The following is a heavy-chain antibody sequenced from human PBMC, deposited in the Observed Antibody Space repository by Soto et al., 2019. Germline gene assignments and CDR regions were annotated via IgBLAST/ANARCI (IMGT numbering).Heavy chain of an antibody. Sequence: ASVKVSCKASGGTFSSYTISWVRQAPGQGLEWMGRIIPILGIANYAQKFQGRVTITADKSTSTAYMELSSLRSEDTAVYYCASSSRVDYDILTGYYTQNMDVWGKGTTVTVSS. CDR2: IIPILGIA. CDR1: GGTFSSYT. J-gene: IGHJ6*03. V-gene: IGHV1-69*02. CDR3: ASSSRVDYDILTGYYTQNMDV. D-gene: IGHD3-9*01.